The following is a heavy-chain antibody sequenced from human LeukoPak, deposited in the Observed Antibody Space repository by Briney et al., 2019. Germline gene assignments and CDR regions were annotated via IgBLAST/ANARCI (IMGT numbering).Heavy chain of an antibody. D-gene: IGHD5-18*01. V-gene: IGHV1-24*01. J-gene: IGHJ3*02. CDR2: FDPEDGET. CDR1: GYTLTELS. Sequence: ASVKVSCEVSGYTLTELSMHWVRQAPGKGLEWMGGFDPEDGETIYAQKFQGRVTMTEDTSTDTAYMELSSLRSEDTAVYYCATMIQLWTRHAFDIWGQGTMVTVSS. CDR3: ATMIQLWTRHAFDI.